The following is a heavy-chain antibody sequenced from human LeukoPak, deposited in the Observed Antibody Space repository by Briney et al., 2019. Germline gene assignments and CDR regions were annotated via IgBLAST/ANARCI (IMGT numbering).Heavy chain of an antibody. J-gene: IGHJ6*04. Sequence: GGSLRLSCAASGFTFSSYSMNWVRQAPGKGLEWVSSISSSSYIYYADSVKGRFTTSRDNAKNSLYLQMNSLRAEDTAVYYCAELGITMIGGVWGKGTTVTISS. CDR3: AELGITMIGGV. CDR2: ISSSSYI. V-gene: IGHV3-21*01. D-gene: IGHD3-10*02. CDR1: GFTFSSYS.